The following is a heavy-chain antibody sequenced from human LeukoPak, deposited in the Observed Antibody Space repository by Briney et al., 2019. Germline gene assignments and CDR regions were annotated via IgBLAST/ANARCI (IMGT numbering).Heavy chain of an antibody. CDR2: IIPILGIA. Sequence: GASAKVSCKASGGTFSSYAISWVRQAPGQGLEWMGRIIPILGIANYAQKFQGRVTITADKSTSTAYMELSSLRSEDTAVYYCASGYYGSGSWMVRVDYWGQGTLVTVSS. CDR3: ASGYYGSGSWMVRVDY. CDR1: GGTFSSYA. V-gene: IGHV1-69*04. D-gene: IGHD3-10*01. J-gene: IGHJ4*02.